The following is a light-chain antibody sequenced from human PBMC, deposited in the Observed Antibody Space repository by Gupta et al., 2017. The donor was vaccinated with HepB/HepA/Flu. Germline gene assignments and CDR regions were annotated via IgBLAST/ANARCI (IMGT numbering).Light chain of an antibody. CDR1: QRILHNNGYSY. V-gene: IGKV2-28*01. CDR2: LGS. J-gene: IGKJ3*01. Sequence: DVVMTQSPLSLSVTPGEPASISCRSSQRILHNNGYSYLDWYLQKPGQSPQLLISLGSGRAYGVPDRFSGSASVTDFTLKISSVEAEDVGAYYFRQHLHTPYTFGPGTKVDIK. CDR3: RQHLHTPYT.